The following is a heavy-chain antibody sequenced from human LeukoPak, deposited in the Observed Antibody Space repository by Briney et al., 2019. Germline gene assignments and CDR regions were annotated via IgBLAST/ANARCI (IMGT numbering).Heavy chain of an antibody. CDR2: IYHSGST. V-gene: IGHV4-4*02. CDR1: GGSISSSNW. CDR3: ARVQQWLVLGWFDP. D-gene: IGHD6-19*01. J-gene: IGHJ5*02. Sequence: PSGTLSLTCAFSGGSISSSNWWSWVRQPPGKGLEWIGEIYHSGSTNYNPSLKSRVTISVDKSKNQFSLKLSSVTAADTAVYYCARVQQWLVLGWFDPWGQGTLVTVSS.